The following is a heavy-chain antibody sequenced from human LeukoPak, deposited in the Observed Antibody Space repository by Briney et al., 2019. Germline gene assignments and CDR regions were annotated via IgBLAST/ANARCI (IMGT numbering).Heavy chain of an antibody. CDR1: GGTFTSYA. CDR3: ARDPNWDAFDI. Sequence: GSSVKVSCKASGGTFTSYAISWVRQAPGQALEWMGGIIPVFGTANYAQKFQGRVTITADKSTSTAYMELSSLRSEDTAVYYCARDPNWDAFDIWGPGTMVTVSS. V-gene: IGHV1-69*06. D-gene: IGHD1-1*01. J-gene: IGHJ3*02. CDR2: IIPVFGTA.